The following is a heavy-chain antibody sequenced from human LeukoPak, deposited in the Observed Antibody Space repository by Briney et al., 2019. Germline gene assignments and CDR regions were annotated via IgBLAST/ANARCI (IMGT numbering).Heavy chain of an antibody. D-gene: IGHD3-16*01. J-gene: IGHJ6*03. CDR2: IPRNGGSS. Sequence: GGSLRLSCAASGFTFSSYAMSWVRQAPGKGLEWVSSIPRNGGSSYYADSVKGRFTISRDNSKNTLYVQMNSLRVDDTAVYYCAKAPRFGDHAAEYFYYYMDVWGKGTTVTVSS. CDR3: AKAPRFGDHAAEYFYYYMDV. V-gene: IGHV3-23*01. CDR1: GFTFSSYA.